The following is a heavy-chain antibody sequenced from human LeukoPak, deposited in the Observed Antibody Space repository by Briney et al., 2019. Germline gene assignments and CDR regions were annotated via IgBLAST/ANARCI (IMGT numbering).Heavy chain of an antibody. CDR1: GFTFSSYE. CDR2: ISSSGSTI. J-gene: IGHJ5*02. D-gene: IGHD2-2*01. Sequence: PGGSLRLSCAASGFTFSSYEMNWVRQAPGKGLEWVSYISSSGSTIYYADSVKGRFTISRDNAKNSLYLQMNSLRAEDTAVYYCARLYCSSTRCPFVPWGQGTLVTVSS. V-gene: IGHV3-48*03. CDR3: ARLYCSSTRCPFVP.